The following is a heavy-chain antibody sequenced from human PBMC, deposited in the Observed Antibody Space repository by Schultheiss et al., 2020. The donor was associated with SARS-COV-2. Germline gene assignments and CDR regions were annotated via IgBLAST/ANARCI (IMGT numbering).Heavy chain of an antibody. D-gene: IGHD6-19*01. V-gene: IGHV3-21*04. J-gene: IGHJ4*02. CDR3: ARSRGWYDPPYY. Sequence: GGSLRLSCAASGFTFSSYWMHWVRQAPGKGLEWVSSISSSSSYIYYADSVKGRFTISRDNSKNTLYLQMNSLRAEDTAVYYCARSRGWYDPPYYWGQGTLVTVSS. CDR1: GFTFSSYW. CDR2: ISSSSSYI.